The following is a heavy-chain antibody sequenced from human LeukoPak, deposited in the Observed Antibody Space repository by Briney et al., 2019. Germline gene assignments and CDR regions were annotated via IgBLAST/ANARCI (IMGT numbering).Heavy chain of an antibody. J-gene: IGHJ5*02. V-gene: IGHV1-3*01. D-gene: IGHD6-6*01. Sequence: ASVKASCKASGYTFTSYAMHWVRQAPGQRLEWMGWINAGNGNTKYSQKFQGRVTITRDTSASTAYMELSSLRSEDTAVYYCARAKVYSSSSDAPTPYNWFDPWGQGTLVTVSS. CDR1: GYTFTSYA. CDR2: INAGNGNT. CDR3: ARAKVYSSSSDAPTPYNWFDP.